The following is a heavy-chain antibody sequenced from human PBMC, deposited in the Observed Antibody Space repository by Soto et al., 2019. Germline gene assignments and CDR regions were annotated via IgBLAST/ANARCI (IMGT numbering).Heavy chain of an antibody. Sequence: QVQLVQSGAEVRKPGASVKVSCKASGYSFTTYSIHWVRQAPGQRPEWMGWIDTDNGNTKYSQKFQGRVTITRDTSASTAYMELSSLRSEDTAVYYCARDQWVTTDLSDYWGQGTLVTVSS. D-gene: IGHD4-17*01. J-gene: IGHJ4*02. CDR3: ARDQWVTTDLSDY. CDR1: GYSFTTYS. V-gene: IGHV1-3*04. CDR2: IDTDNGNT.